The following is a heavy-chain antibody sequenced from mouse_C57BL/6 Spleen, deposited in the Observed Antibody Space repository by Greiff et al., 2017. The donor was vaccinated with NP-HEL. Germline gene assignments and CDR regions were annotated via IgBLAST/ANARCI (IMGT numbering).Heavy chain of an antibody. CDR3: ARGDYDGGAY. D-gene: IGHD2-4*01. CDR2: ISDGGSYT. CDR1: GFTFSSYA. J-gene: IGHJ3*01. Sequence: EVQLQQSGGGLVKPGGSLKLSCAASGFTFSSYAMSWVRQTPEKRLEWVATISDGGSYTYYPDNVKGRFTISRDNAKNNLYLQMSHLKSEDTAMYYCARGDYDGGAYWGQGTLVTVSA. V-gene: IGHV5-4*01.